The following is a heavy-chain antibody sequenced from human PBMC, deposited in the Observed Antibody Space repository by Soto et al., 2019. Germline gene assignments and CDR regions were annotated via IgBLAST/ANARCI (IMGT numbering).Heavy chain of an antibody. V-gene: IGHV4-34*01. D-gene: IGHD6-19*01. Sequence: SETLSLTCGVYNGSFSDYFWNWIRQPPGKGLEWIGEIKESGFATYNPSLKRRVTMSVDTANNQFSLKVTSVTAADTAVYYCARGKSRGPLYYFDTWGQGTLVTVSS. CDR2: IKESGFA. CDR1: NGSFSDYF. J-gene: IGHJ4*02. CDR3: ARGKSRGPLYYFDT.